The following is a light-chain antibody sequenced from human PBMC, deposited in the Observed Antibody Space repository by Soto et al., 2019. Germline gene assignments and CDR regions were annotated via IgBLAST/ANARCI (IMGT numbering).Light chain of an antibody. J-gene: IGLJ2*01. CDR2: ETR. CDR3: CSYAGSITFT. CDR1: SSDVGNYNL. V-gene: IGLV2-23*01. Sequence: QSALTQPASVSGSLGRSITISCTGTSSDVGNYNLVSWYQHHPGKAPRLIIFETRKRPSGVSDRFSGSKSGNTASLTISGLQAEDEATYYCCSYAGSITFTFGGGTKLTVL.